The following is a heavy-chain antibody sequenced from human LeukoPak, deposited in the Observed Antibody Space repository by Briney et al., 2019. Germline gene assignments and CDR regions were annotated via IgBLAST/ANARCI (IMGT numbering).Heavy chain of an antibody. CDR1: GGSISSGSYY. D-gene: IGHD2-2*01. V-gene: IGHV4-61*02. Sequence: SQTLSLTCTVSGGSISSGSYYWSWIRQPAGKGLEWIGRTYTSGSTNYNPSLKSRVTISVDTSKNQFSLKLSSVTAADTAVYYCASGVRCSSTSCFNGQYYYYYMDVWGKGTTVTVSS. CDR3: ASGVRCSSTSCFNGQYYYYYMDV. J-gene: IGHJ6*03. CDR2: TYTSGST.